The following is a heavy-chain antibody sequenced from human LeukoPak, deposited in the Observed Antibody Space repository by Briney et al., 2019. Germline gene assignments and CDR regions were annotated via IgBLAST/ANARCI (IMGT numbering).Heavy chain of an antibody. J-gene: IGHJ4*02. V-gene: IGHV3-7*01. Sequence: GGSLRFSCTASGFTFSRSWMDWVRQAPGKGLEWVANIKEDGSQTYYMDSVRDRFTISRDNAKNSLYLQMNSLRDEDTAVYYCARDQGWLQFDYWGQGALATVSS. CDR3: ARDQGWLQFDY. CDR1: GFTFSRSW. CDR2: IKEDGSQT. D-gene: IGHD5-24*01.